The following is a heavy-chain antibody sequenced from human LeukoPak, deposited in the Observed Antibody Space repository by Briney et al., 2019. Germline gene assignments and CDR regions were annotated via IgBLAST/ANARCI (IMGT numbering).Heavy chain of an antibody. CDR1: GGTFSSYA. CDR3: ARGRYDYVWGSPQYYFDY. D-gene: IGHD3-16*01. Sequence: SVKVSCKASGGTFSSYAISWVRQAPGQGLEWVGGIIPIFGTANYAQKFQGRVTITADESTSTAYMELSSLRSEDTAVYYCARGRYDYVWGSPQYYFDYWGQGTLVTVSS. J-gene: IGHJ4*02. V-gene: IGHV1-69*13. CDR2: IIPIFGTA.